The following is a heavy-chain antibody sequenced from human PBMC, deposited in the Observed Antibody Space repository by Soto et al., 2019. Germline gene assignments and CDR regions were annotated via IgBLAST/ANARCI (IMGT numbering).Heavy chain of an antibody. CDR2: ISGSGGST. J-gene: IGHJ4*02. CDR3: AKVLRYYYDSSGYANYFDY. V-gene: IGHV3-23*01. D-gene: IGHD3-22*01. Sequence: EVQLLESGGGLVQPGGSLRLSCADSGFTFSSYAMSWVRQAPGKGLEWVSAISGSGGSTYYADSVKGRFTISRDNSKNTLYLRMNSLRAEDTAVYYCAKVLRYYYDSSGYANYFDYWGQGTLVTVSS. CDR1: GFTFSSYA.